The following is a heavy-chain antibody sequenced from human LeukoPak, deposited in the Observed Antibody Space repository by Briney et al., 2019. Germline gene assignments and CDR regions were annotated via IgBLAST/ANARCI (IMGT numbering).Heavy chain of an antibody. CDR3: ARANGPPND. V-gene: IGHV3-74*01. CDR1: GFSFRSYW. Sequence: GGSLRLSCAASGFSFRSYWMHWVRQAPGKGLVWVSDIDSDGTTTRYADSVKGRFTISRDNANNKLYLQMNSLRAEDTAVYYCARANGPPNDWGQGTLVTVSS. J-gene: IGHJ4*02. D-gene: IGHD2-8*01. CDR2: IDSDGTTT.